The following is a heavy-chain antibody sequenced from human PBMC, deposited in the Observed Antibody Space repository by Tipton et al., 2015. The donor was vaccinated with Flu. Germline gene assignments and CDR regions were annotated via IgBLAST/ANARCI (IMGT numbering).Heavy chain of an antibody. V-gene: IGHV4-4*07. D-gene: IGHD5-18*01. CDR2: IYYGGST. Sequence: TLSLTCTVSGGSISTSYWSWIRQPAGKGLEWIGTIYYGGSTYYNPSLKSRVTISLDTSKNQFSLKLTSVTAADTALYFCAREHGYHVFWGQGKLVTVSS. J-gene: IGHJ4*02. CDR3: AREHGYHVF. CDR1: GGSISTSY.